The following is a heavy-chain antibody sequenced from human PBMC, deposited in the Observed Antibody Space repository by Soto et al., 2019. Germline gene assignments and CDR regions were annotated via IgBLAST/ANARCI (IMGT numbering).Heavy chain of an antibody. CDR3: ARGGGPTAVLGY. CDR2: IWYDGSNK. D-gene: IGHD4-17*01. CDR1: GFTFSSYG. V-gene: IGHV3-33*01. Sequence: QVQLVESGGGVVQPGRSLRLSCAASGFTFSSYGMHWVRQAPGKGREWVAVIWYDGSNKYYADSVKGRFTISRDNSKNTLYLQMNSLRAEDTAVYYCARGGGPTAVLGYWGQGTLVTVSS. J-gene: IGHJ4*02.